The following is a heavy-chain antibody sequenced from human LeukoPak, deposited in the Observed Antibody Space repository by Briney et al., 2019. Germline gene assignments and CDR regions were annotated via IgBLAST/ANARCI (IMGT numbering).Heavy chain of an antibody. CDR1: GGSFSGYY. V-gene: IGHV4-34*01. J-gene: IGHJ5*02. CDR2: INHSGST. CDR3: AREDYYGLGSYYWTPFDP. D-gene: IGHD3-10*01. Sequence: SETLSLTCAVYGGSFSGYYWSWIRQPPGKGLEWIGEINHSGSTNYNPSLKSRVHISVDTSKKQFSLKMSSVTGAEPGVYYCAREDYYGLGSYYWTPFDPWGQGTLVTVSS.